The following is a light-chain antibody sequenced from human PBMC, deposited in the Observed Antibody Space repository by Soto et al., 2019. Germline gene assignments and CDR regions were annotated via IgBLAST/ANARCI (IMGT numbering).Light chain of an antibody. CDR1: QTVLYSFNNKHN. J-gene: IGKJ1*01. CDR3: QQYSHTPWT. CDR2: WAS. V-gene: IGKV4-1*01. Sequence: DIVMTQSPDSLTVSLGEMATIKCKSSQTVLYSFNNKHNLAWYQQQPGQPPKLLLYWASTRESGVPDRFSGSGSGTDFTRTISRLQAADVAVYYCQQYSHTPWTVSQGTKVEIK.